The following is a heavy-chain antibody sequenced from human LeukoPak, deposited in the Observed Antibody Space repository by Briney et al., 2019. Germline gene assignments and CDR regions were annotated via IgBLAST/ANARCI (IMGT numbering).Heavy chain of an antibody. CDR3: ARDLTMVRGKYYFDY. V-gene: IGHV3-48*01. CDR1: GFTFSSYS. Sequence: GXXLRLSCVASGFTFSSYSLNWVRQAPGKRLEWVSYISTTSSTIYYADSVKGRFTISRDNDKNSMYLQMNSLRAEDTAVYYCARDLTMVRGKYYFDYWGQGTLVTVSS. J-gene: IGHJ4*02. CDR2: ISTTSSTI. D-gene: IGHD3-10*01.